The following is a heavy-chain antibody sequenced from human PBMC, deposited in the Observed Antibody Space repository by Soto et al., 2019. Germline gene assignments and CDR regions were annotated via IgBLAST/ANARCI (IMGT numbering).Heavy chain of an antibody. J-gene: IGHJ6*02. CDR3: AKGGTSSGPYYYGMDV. CDR1: GFTFSAYA. D-gene: IGHD6-19*01. Sequence: LRLSCAASGFTFSAYAMSWVRQAPGKGLQWVSAISGGGGDTYYADSVKGRFTISRDNSKNTVYVQMHSLRAEDTAVYYCAKGGTSSGPYYYGMDVWGQGTTVTVSS. CDR2: ISGGGGDT. V-gene: IGHV3-23*01.